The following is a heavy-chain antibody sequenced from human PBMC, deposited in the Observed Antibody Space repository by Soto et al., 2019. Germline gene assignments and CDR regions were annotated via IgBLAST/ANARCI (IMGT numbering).Heavy chain of an antibody. Sequence: ASVKVSCKASGYTFTSYGISWVRQAPGQGLEWMGWISAYNGNTNYAQKLQGRVTMTTDTSTSTAYMELRSLRSDDTAVYYCARDGGPREYYDSSGGFDYWGQGTLVTVSS. V-gene: IGHV1-18*01. CDR3: ARDGGPREYYDSSGGFDY. J-gene: IGHJ4*02. CDR1: GYTFTSYG. CDR2: ISAYNGNT. D-gene: IGHD3-22*01.